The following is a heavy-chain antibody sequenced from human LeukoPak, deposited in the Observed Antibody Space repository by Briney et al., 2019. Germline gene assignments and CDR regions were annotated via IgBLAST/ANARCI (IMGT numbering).Heavy chain of an antibody. CDR2: IWYDGSNK. V-gene: IGHV3-33*01. Sequence: GGSLRLSCAASGYKFSTYGIHWVRQAPGKGLEWVGIIWYDGSNKIYAESVKGRFAISRDNSKNTLYLQMNSLRAEDTAVYYCARDRSWGSQCYFDYWGQGTLVTVSS. CDR3: ARDRSWGSQCYFDY. J-gene: IGHJ4*02. D-gene: IGHD7-27*01. CDR1: GYKFSTYG.